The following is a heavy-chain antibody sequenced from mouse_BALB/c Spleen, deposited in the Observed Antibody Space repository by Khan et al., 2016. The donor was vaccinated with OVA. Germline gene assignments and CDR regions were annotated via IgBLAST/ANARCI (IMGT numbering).Heavy chain of an antibody. J-gene: IGHJ4*01. CDR3: ARAYYRYDGYYAMDY. CDR1: GFSLSRYN. CDR2: IWGGGST. D-gene: IGHD2-14*01. Sequence: QVQLKQSGPGLVAPSQSLSITCTVSGFSLSRYNIHWVRQPPGKGLEWLGMIWGGGSTDYNSTLKSRLSIRKDNSQSQVLLKMNSLQTDDTAMYYCARAYYRYDGYYAMDYWGQGTSVTVSS. V-gene: IGHV2-6-4*01.